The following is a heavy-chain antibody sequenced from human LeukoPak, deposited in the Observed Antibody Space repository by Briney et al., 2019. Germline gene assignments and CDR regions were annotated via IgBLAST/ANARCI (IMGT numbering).Heavy chain of an antibody. D-gene: IGHD3-3*01. CDR3: ARGRALRFLEWLPEGRSSSFGY. J-gene: IGHJ4*02. CDR2: MNPNSGNT. Sequence: ASVKVSCKASGYTFTSYDINWVRQATGQGLERMGWMNPNSGNTGYAQKFQGRVTITRNTSISTAYMELSSLRSEDTAVYYCARGRALRFLEWLPEGRSSSFGYWGQGTLVTVSS. CDR1: GYTFTSYD. V-gene: IGHV1-8*03.